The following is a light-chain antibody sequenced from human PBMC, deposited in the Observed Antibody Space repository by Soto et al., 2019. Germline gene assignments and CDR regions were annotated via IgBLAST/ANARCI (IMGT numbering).Light chain of an antibody. V-gene: IGKV3D-15*01. CDR1: QSVSDN. J-gene: IGKJ4*01. CDR2: GAS. CDR3: QQYNDWPLT. Sequence: EIVLMQFPATLSVSPGERVTLSCRASQSVSDNLAWYQQKTGQAPRLLIYGASIRATDIPARLSGSGSGTEFSLTISSLQSEDFAVYYCQQYNDWPLTFGGGTNVDIK.